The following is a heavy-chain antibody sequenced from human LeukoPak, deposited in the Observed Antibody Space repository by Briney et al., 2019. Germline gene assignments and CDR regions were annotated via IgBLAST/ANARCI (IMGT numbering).Heavy chain of an antibody. D-gene: IGHD6-6*01. CDR2: ISGSGSST. CDR3: ARGVYSSSSPQVPDY. J-gene: IGHJ4*02. CDR1: EFTFSNYD. Sequence: GGSLRLSCVASEFTFSNYDMSWVRQAPGKGLEWVSAISGSGSSTHYADSVKGRFTISRDNAKNSLYLQMNSLRAEDTAVYYCARGVYSSSSPQVPDYWGQGTLVTVSS. V-gene: IGHV3-23*01.